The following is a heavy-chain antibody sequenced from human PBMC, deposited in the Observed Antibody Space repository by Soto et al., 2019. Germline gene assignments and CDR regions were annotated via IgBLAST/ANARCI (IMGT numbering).Heavy chain of an antibody. Sequence: ASVKVSCKASGHSFTDYHIHWVRQAPGQGLEWLGRINPKSGGTSTAQKFQGWVTMTTDTSISTASMELTRLTSDDTAIYYCARGDSTDCSNGVCSFFYNHDMDVWGQGTTVTVSS. J-gene: IGHJ6*02. CDR2: INPKSGGT. CDR3: ARGDSTDCSNGVCSFFYNHDMDV. V-gene: IGHV1-2*04. CDR1: GHSFTDYH. D-gene: IGHD2-8*01.